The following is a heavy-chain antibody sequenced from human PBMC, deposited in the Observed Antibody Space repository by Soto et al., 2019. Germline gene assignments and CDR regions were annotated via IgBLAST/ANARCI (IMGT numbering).Heavy chain of an antibody. J-gene: IGHJ6*02. Sequence: AASVKVSCKASGYTFTSYDINWVRQATGQGLEWMGWMNPNSGNTGYAQKFQGRVTMTRNTSISTAYMELSSLRSEDTAVYYCARAKDIVVVPAATHYYYYYGMDVWGQGTTVTVSS. CDR2: MNPNSGNT. V-gene: IGHV1-8*01. CDR1: GYTFTSYD. D-gene: IGHD2-2*01. CDR3: ARAKDIVVVPAATHYYYYYGMDV.